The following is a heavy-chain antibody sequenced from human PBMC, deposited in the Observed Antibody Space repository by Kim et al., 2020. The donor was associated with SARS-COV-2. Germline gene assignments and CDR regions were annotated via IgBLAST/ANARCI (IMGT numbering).Heavy chain of an antibody. Sequence: GGSLRLSCAASGFTFGRYAIIWVRQAPGKGLEWVSGISATGGVRDYADSVKGRSTISRDSSTSTVFLQMNRLSSEDTAIYYCAKATSGSYYPAFDYWGQGTRVTVSS. CDR1: GFTFGRYA. V-gene: IGHV3-23*01. CDR2: ISATGGVR. J-gene: IGHJ4*02. CDR3: AKATSGSYYPAFDY. D-gene: IGHD3-10*01.